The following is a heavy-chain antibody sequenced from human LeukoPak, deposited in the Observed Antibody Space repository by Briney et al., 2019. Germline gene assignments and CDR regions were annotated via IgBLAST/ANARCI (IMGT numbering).Heavy chain of an antibody. CDR1: GFTFSSYA. V-gene: IGHV3-23*01. CDR2: ISGSGGST. D-gene: IGHD2-15*01. J-gene: IGHJ6*02. CDR3: AKDVVVVSYYYYYYGMDV. Sequence: GGSLRLSCAASGFTFSSYAMSWVRQAPGKGLEWVSAISGSGGSTYYADSVKGRFTISRDNSKNTLYLQMNSLRAEDTAVYYCAKDVVVVSYYYYYYGMDVWGQGTTVTVSS.